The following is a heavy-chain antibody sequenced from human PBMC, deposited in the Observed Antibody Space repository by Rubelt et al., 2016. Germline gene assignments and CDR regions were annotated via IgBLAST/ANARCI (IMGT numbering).Heavy chain of an antibody. D-gene: IGHD3-10*01. CDR3: ARGISWFGELLLGPGEEGDDWFDP. CDR2: FDPEDGET. J-gene: IGHJ5*02. V-gene: IGHV1-24*01. Sequence: GLEWMGGFDPEDGETIYAQKFQGRVTMTEDTSTDTAYMELSSLRSEDTAVYYCARGISWFGELLLGPGEEGDDWFDPWGQGTLVTVSS.